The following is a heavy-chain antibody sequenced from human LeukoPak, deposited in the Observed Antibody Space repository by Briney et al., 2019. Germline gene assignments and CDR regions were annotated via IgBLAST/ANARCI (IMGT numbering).Heavy chain of an antibody. D-gene: IGHD6-6*01. CDR3: ARADSSSSTGHYFDY. CDR1: GGSISSYY. J-gene: IGHJ4*02. Sequence: PSETLSLTCTVSGGSISSYYWSWIRQPPGKGLEWIGYIYYSGSTNYNPSLKSRVTISVDTSKNQFSLKLSSVTAEDTAVYYCARADSSSSTGHYFDYWGQGTLVTVSS. V-gene: IGHV4-59*01. CDR2: IYYSGST.